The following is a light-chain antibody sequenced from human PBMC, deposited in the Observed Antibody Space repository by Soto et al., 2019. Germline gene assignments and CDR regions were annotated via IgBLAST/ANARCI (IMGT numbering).Light chain of an antibody. J-gene: IGLJ1*01. CDR2: SNN. CDR3: AAWDDSLNGFV. Sequence: QSVLTQPPSASGTPGQRVTISCSGSSSNIGSNTVNWYQQLPGTAPKLLIYSNNQRPSGVPDRVSGSKSGTSASLAISGLQSEDEADYCCAAWDDSLNGFVFGTGTKLTVL. CDR1: SSNIGSNT. V-gene: IGLV1-44*01.